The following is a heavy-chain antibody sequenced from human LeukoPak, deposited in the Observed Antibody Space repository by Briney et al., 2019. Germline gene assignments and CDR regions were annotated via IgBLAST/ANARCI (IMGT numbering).Heavy chain of an antibody. Sequence: ASVKVSCKASGYTFTCYYMHWVRQAPGQGLEWMGWINPNSGGTNYAQKFQGRVTMTRDTSISTAYMELSRVRSDDTAVYYCARDPESDTAMVTPYYYYYGMDVWGQGTTVTVCS. CDR2: INPNSGGT. CDR1: GYTFTCYY. D-gene: IGHD5-18*01. V-gene: IGHV1-2*02. J-gene: IGHJ6*02. CDR3: ARDPESDTAMVTPYYYYYGMDV.